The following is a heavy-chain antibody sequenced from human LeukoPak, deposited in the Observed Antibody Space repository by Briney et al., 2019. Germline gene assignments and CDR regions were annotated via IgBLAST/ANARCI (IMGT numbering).Heavy chain of an antibody. Sequence: GGSLRLSCAASGFTFNSYSMNWVRQAPGKGREWVSSISSSSSYIYYADSVKGRFTISRDNAKNSLYLQMNSLRAEDTAVYYCARDTQYNWNDEDAFDIWGQGTMVTVSS. CDR2: ISSSSSYI. J-gene: IGHJ3*02. V-gene: IGHV3-21*01. CDR3: ARDTQYNWNDEDAFDI. D-gene: IGHD1-1*01. CDR1: GFTFNSYS.